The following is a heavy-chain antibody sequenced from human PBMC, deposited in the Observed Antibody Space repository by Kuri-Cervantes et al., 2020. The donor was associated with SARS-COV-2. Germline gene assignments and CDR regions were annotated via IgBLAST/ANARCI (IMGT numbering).Heavy chain of an antibody. Sequence: SVKVSCKASGYTFTSYGISWVRQAPGQGLEWMGGIIPIFGTANYAQKFQGRVTITADESTSTAYMELSSLRSEDTAVYYCARDGRYYGSGRSIHYGMDVWGQGTTVTVSS. CDR2: IIPIFGTA. CDR1: GYTFTSYG. V-gene: IGHV1-69*13. J-gene: IGHJ6*02. D-gene: IGHD3-10*01. CDR3: ARDGRYYGSGRSIHYGMDV.